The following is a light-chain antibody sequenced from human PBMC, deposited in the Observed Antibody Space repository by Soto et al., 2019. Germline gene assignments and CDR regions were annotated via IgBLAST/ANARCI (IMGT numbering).Light chain of an antibody. CDR1: QGISSY. CDR2: AAS. Sequence: AIRMTQSPSSFSASTGDRVTITCRASQGISSYLAWYQQKPGKAPKLLIYAASTLQSGVPSRFSGSGSGTDFTLTISCLQSEDFATYYCQQYYSYPLLTLGPGTKVDIK. J-gene: IGKJ3*01. CDR3: QQYYSYPLLT. V-gene: IGKV1-8*01.